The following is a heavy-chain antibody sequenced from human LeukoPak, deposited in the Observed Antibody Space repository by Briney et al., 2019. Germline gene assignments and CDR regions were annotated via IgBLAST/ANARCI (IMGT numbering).Heavy chain of an antibody. D-gene: IGHD3-3*01. CDR1: GFTFSSYG. V-gene: IGHV3-30*02. CDR3: AKDFWSGYFGYYMDV. CDR2: IRYDGSNK. Sequence: GGSLRLSCAASGFTFSSYGMHWVRQAPGKGLEWVGFIRYDGSNKYYADSVKGRFTISRDNSKNTLYLQMNSLRAEDTAVYYCAKDFWSGYFGYYMDVWGKGTTVTVSS. J-gene: IGHJ6*03.